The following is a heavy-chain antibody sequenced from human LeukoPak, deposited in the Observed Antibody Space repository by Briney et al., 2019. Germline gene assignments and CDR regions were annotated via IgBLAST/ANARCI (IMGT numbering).Heavy chain of an antibody. V-gene: IGHV1-2*06. D-gene: IGHD2-15*01. CDR2: INPNSGGT. J-gene: IGHJ4*02. CDR3: ARARNYCSGGRCYYFDY. Sequence: ASVKVSCKASGYTFTGYYMHWVRQAPGQGLEWMGRINPNSGGTNYAQKFQGRVTMTRDTSISTAYMELSRLRSDDTAVYYCARARNYCSGGRCYYFDYWGQGTLVTVSS. CDR1: GYTFTGYY.